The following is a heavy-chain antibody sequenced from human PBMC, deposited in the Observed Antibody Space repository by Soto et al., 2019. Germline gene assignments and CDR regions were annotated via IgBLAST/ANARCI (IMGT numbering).Heavy chain of an antibody. V-gene: IGHV1-69*12. J-gene: IGHJ4*02. D-gene: IGHD2-15*01. Sequence: QVQLVQSGAEVKRPGSSVKVSCNVSGGTLSSYGFNWVRQAPGQGLEWMGGIIPMFGITNHTQKFQDRITISADASTNTAYMELRSLGADDPAIYYCASDRGYGLVNWGQGTLITVSS. CDR2: IIPMFGIT. CDR3: ASDRGYGLVN. CDR1: GGTLSSYG.